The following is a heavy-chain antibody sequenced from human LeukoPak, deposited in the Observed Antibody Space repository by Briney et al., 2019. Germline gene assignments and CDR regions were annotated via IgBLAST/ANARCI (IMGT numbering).Heavy chain of an antibody. CDR3: ARDGIRFWYYFDY. J-gene: IGHJ4*02. CDR2: IKQDGSEK. Sequence: GGSLRLSCAASGFTFSSYWMSWVRQAPGKGLEWVANIKQDGSEKHYVDSVKGRFTISRDNAKNSLYLQMNSLRAEDTAVYYCARDGIRFWYYFDYWGQGTLVTVSS. D-gene: IGHD3-3*01. CDR1: GFTFSSYW. V-gene: IGHV3-7*01.